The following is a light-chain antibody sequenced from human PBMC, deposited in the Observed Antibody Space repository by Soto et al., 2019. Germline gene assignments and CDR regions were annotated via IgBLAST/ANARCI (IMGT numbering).Light chain of an antibody. V-gene: IGLV2-23*02. CDR1: SSDVGSYNL. Sequence: QSALTQPASVSGSPGQSITISCTGTSSDVGSYNLVSWYQQHPGKAPKLMIYEVSKRPSGVSNRFSGSKSGNTASLTISGLQAEDEADYYCCSYAGSSTPVLGGGTKVTVL. CDR2: EVS. CDR3: CSYAGSSTPV. J-gene: IGLJ2*01.